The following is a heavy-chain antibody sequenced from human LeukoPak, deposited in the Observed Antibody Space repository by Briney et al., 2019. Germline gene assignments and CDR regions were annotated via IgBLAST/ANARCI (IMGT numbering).Heavy chain of an antibody. Sequence: SETLSLTCTVSGGSLSSYYWSWIRQPPGKGLEWIGYIYYSGSTNYNPSLKSRVTISVDTSKNQFSLKLSSVTAADTAVYYCASLQGFYYYMDVWGKGTTVTVSS. CDR3: ASLQGFYYYMDV. J-gene: IGHJ6*03. V-gene: IGHV4-59*08. CDR2: IYYSGST. CDR1: GGSLSSYY.